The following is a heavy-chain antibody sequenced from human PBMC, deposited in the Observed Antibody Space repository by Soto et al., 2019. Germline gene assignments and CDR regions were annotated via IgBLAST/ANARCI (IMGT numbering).Heavy chain of an antibody. CDR3: AKTTVATYILHGMDV. J-gene: IGHJ6*01. CDR2: IIPIFSSA. D-gene: IGHD5-12*01. V-gene: IGHV1-69*01. Sequence: QVQLVQSGAEVKKPGSSVKVSCKASGGSFNSHAFSWVRQAPGQGLEWLGGIIPIFSSANYAQKFQGRVTITADESSSSNYMELSSLTPEDTAIYYCAKTTVATYILHGMDVGGPGTTVTVSS. CDR1: GGSFNSHA.